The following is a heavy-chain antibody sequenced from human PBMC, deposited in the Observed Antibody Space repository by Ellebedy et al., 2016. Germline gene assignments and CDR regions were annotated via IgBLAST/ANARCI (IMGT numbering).Heavy chain of an antibody. CDR2: IYYSGST. J-gene: IGHJ4*02. CDR3: AREGKLMVRGVTDY. D-gene: IGHD3-10*01. Sequence: SETLSLTXTVSGGSISSSSYYWGWIRQPPGKGLEWIGSIYYSGSTYYNPSLKSRVTISVDTSKNQFSLKLSSATAADTAVYYCAREGKLMVRGVTDYWGQGTLVTVSS. V-gene: IGHV4-39*07. CDR1: GGSISSSSYY.